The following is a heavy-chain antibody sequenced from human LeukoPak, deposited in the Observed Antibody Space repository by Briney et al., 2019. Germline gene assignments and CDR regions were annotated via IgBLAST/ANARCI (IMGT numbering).Heavy chain of an antibody. CDR3: ARDHRGVRGYFDY. Sequence: GGSLRLSCAASGFTFSSYAMHWVRQAPGKGLEWVAVISYDGSNKYYADSVKGRFTISRDNSKNTLYLQMNSLRAEDTAVYYCARDHRGVRGYFDYWGQGTLVTVSS. D-gene: IGHD3-10*01. CDR2: ISYDGSNK. J-gene: IGHJ4*02. CDR1: GFTFSSYA. V-gene: IGHV3-30-3*01.